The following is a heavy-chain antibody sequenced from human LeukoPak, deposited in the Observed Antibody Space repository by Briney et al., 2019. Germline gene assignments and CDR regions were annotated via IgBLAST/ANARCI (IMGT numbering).Heavy chain of an antibody. CDR2: ISAYNGNT. J-gene: IGHJ6*02. CDR3: ARDQPTVAPTLDYYYYGMDV. CDR1: GYTFSDYF. V-gene: IGHV1-18*04. Sequence: ASVKVSCKASGYTFSDYFMHWVRQAPGQGLEWMGWISAYNGNTNYAQKLQGRVTMTTDTSTSTAYMELRSLRSDDTAVYYCARDQPTVAPTLDYYYYGMDVWGQGTTVTVSS. D-gene: IGHD6-19*01.